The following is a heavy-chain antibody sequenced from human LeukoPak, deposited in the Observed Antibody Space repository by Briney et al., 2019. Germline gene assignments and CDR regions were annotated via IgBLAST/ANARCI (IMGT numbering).Heavy chain of an antibody. Sequence: PGGSLRLSCEASGFTFDDYAMHWVRRAPGKGLEWVSLINGDGASTKFADSVKGRFTISRDNTKNSLYLHMNSLTTDDSAIYYCAKNGAVVGPYYFFHGMDVWGQGTTVTVSS. J-gene: IGHJ6*02. CDR3: AKNGAVVGPYYFFHGMDV. CDR2: INGDGAST. V-gene: IGHV3-43*02. CDR1: GFTFDDYA. D-gene: IGHD1-1*01.